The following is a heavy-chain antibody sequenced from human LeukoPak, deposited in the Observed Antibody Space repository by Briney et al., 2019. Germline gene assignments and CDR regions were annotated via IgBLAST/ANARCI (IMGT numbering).Heavy chain of an antibody. CDR2: FDPEDGET. V-gene: IGHV1-24*01. J-gene: IGHJ4*02. Sequence: ASVKVSCKVSGYTLTELSMHWVRQAPGKGLEWMGGFDPEDGETIYAQKFQGRVTMTEDTSTDTAYMELSSLRSEDTAVYYCAREGGGYYGSGSYEFDYWGQGTLVTVSS. CDR1: GYTLTELS. D-gene: IGHD3-10*01. CDR3: AREGGGYYGSGSYEFDY.